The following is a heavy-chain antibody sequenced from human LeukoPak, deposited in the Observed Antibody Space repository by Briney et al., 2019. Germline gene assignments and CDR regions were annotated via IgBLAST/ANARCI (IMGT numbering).Heavy chain of an antibody. Sequence: GRSLRLSCAASGFTFSSYGMHWVRQAPGKGLEWVAVIWYDGSNKYYADSVKGRFTFPRDNSKNTLYLQMNSLRAEDTAVYYCASAAMVRGVISAGLDRWGQGTLVTVSS. D-gene: IGHD3-10*01. V-gene: IGHV3-33*01. J-gene: IGHJ4*02. CDR1: GFTFSSYG. CDR3: ASAAMVRGVISAGLDR. CDR2: IWYDGSNK.